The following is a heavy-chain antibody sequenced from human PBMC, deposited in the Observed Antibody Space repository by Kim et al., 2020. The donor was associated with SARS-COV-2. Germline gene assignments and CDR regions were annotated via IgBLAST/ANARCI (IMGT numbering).Heavy chain of an antibody. Sequence: SETLSLTCAVYGGSFSGYYWSWIRQPPGKGLEWIGEINHSGSTNYNPSLKSRVTISVDTSKNQFSLKLSSVTAADTAVYYCARGRRGYSNEKYGMDVWGQGTTVTVSS. V-gene: IGHV4-34*01. D-gene: IGHD5-18*01. CDR2: INHSGST. CDR1: GGSFSGYY. CDR3: ARGRRGYSNEKYGMDV. J-gene: IGHJ6*02.